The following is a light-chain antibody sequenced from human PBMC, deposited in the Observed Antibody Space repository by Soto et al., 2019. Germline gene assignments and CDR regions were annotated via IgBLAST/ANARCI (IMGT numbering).Light chain of an antibody. CDR2: WAS. CDR1: QSVLYSSNDKNY. V-gene: IGKV4-1*01. Sequence: DIVMTQSPDSLAVSRGERATINCKSSQSVLYSSNDKNYLAWYQQKPGQPPKLLIYWASTREFGVPDRFSGSGSGTDFTLTISSLQAEDVAVYYCQQYHSTPKTFGQGTKVEIK. J-gene: IGKJ1*01. CDR3: QQYHSTPKT.